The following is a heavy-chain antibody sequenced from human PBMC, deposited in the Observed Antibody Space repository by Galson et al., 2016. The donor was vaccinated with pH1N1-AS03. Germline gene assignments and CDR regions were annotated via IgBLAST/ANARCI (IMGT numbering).Heavy chain of an antibody. Sequence: CAISGDSVSSNIDAWNWIRQSPSGGLEWLGRTYWRSKWYNDYAVPVKSRITINPDTSKNQFSLQLNSVTPEDTAVYYCARGRYSAFGIWGQGTMVTVSS. CDR2: TYWRSKWYN. CDR1: GDSVSSNIDA. CDR3: ARGRYSAFGI. J-gene: IGHJ3*02. D-gene: IGHD1-1*01. V-gene: IGHV6-1*01.